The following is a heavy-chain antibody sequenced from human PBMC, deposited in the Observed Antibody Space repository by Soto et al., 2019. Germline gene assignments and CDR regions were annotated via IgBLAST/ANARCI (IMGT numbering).Heavy chain of an antibody. D-gene: IGHD1-26*01. J-gene: IGHJ3*02. CDR3: ARHGITGSYYDAFDI. CDR1: VGSFRISLCN. V-gene: IGHV4-39*01. CDR2: IKYSGTT. Sequence: SGTLPLTGTVFVGSFRISLCNWGGIRQPPGKGLEWFASIKYSGTTFYNPSLKSRVTLSVDTSKNQFALKLSSVTAAETAVYYCARHGITGSYYDAFDIRGQGTMVTVS.